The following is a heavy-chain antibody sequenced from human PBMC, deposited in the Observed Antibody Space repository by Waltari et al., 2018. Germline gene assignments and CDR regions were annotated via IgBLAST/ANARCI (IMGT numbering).Heavy chain of an antibody. V-gene: IGHV3-53*01. J-gene: IGHJ4*02. CDR3: AKGYYWDKSGYYRHFDY. Sequence: EVQLVQSGGGLSQPGGSLRLSVAVLGCTVRFNIMTWVRQDPGKGLEWVSVIQSDGTTSYADSVKGRFIVSRDEWKNTLYLEMNNLRADDTAVYFCAKGYYWDKSGYYRHFDYWGPGTLVTVSS. D-gene: IGHD3-22*01. CDR2: IQSDGTT. CDR1: GCTVRFNI.